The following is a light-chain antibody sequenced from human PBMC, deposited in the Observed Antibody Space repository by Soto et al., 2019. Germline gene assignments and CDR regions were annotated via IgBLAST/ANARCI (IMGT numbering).Light chain of an antibody. Sequence: DIVMTQSPDSLAVSLGERATINCKSSQTVLYRSNNKNYLAWYQHKPGQPPKLLIYWASTRESGVPDRFSGSESGTDFTLTISSLQAEDVAVYYCQQYYTIPYTFGQGTKLEIK. J-gene: IGKJ2*01. V-gene: IGKV4-1*01. CDR2: WAS. CDR1: QTVLYRSNNKNY. CDR3: QQYYTIPYT.